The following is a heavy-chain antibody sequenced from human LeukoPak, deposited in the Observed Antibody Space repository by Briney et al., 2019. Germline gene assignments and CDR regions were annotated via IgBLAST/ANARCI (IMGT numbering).Heavy chain of an antibody. CDR2: IHPGDSDT. CDR3: ARRVNSGNYYYFDY. D-gene: IGHD1-26*01. V-gene: IGHV5-51*01. Sequence: GESLKISCKGSGYSFSNYWIGWVRQMSGKGLGWMGIIHPGDSDTRYSPSIQGQVTISVDKSISTAYFQWGSLKASDTAMYYCARRVNSGNYYYFDYWGQGTLVTVSS. CDR1: GYSFSNYW. J-gene: IGHJ4*02.